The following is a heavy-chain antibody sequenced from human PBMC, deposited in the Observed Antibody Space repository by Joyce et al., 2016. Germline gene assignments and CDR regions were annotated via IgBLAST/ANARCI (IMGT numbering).Heavy chain of an antibody. Sequence: EVQLVESGGGLVQPGGSLRLSCAASGFSFNTYSMNWVRQAPGKGLEWLSYLSASSGTIYYADSVKGRFTISRDNAKNSVYLQMNSLRDEDTAVYYCARVGRTGYTCDYWGQGTLVTVSS. CDR1: GFSFNTYS. CDR2: LSASSGTI. J-gene: IGHJ4*02. D-gene: IGHD5-24*01. V-gene: IGHV3-48*02. CDR3: ARVGRTGYTCDY.